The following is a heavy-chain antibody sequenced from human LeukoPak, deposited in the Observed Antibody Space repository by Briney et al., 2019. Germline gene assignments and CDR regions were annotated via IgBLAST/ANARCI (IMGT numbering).Heavy chain of an antibody. Sequence: GESLKISRKVSGYSFTSYCIGWVRQMPGKGLEWMGIIYPGDSGPTYSPSFQGQVTISVDKSINTAYLQWSSLQASDTAMYYCGMSGDRVPLQDDVFDVWGQGTMVTAST. CDR1: GYSFTSYC. J-gene: IGHJ3*01. V-gene: IGHV5-51*01. CDR2: IYPGDSGP. D-gene: IGHD1-26*01. CDR3: GMSGDRVPLQDDVFDV.